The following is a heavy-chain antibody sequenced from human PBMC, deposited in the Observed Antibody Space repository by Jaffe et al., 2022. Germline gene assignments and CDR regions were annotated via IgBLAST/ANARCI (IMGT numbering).Heavy chain of an antibody. J-gene: IGHJ3*02. D-gene: IGHD6-13*01. Sequence: QVQLQESGPGLVKPSQTLSLTCTVSGGSISSGSYYWSWIRQPAGKGLEWIGRIYTSGSTNYNPSLKSRVTISVDTSKNQFSLKLSSVTAADTAVYYCARKHGSAGTIAFDIWGQGTMVTVSS. V-gene: IGHV4-61*02. CDR2: IYTSGST. CDR1: GGSISSGSYY. CDR3: ARKHGSAGTIAFDI.